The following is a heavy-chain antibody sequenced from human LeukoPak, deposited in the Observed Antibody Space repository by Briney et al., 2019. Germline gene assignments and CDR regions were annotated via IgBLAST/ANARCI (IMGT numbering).Heavy chain of an antibody. D-gene: IGHD2-2*01. V-gene: IGHV3-48*01. CDR1: GFTFSSYS. CDR2: ISSSSSTI. J-gene: IGHJ4*02. Sequence: GGSLRLSCAASGFTFSSYSMNWVRQAPGKGPEWVSCISSSSSTIYYADSVKGRFTISRDNAKNSLYLQMNSLRAEDTAVYYCAVGGPAAPHWGQGTLVTVSS. CDR3: AVGGPAAPH.